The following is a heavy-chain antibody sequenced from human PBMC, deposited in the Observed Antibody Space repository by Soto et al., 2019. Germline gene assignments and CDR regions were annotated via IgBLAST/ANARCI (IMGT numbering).Heavy chain of an antibody. CDR3: ARGYRSGLDL. Sequence: QVQLVESGGGVVQPGRSLRLSCAASGFTFSSYAMHWVRQAPGKGLEWVAVISDDGSNKYYADSVKGRFTISRDNSKNALYLQMNSLRAEDTAVYYCARGYRSGLDLWGRGTLVTVSS. J-gene: IGHJ2*01. CDR2: ISDDGSNK. V-gene: IGHV3-30-3*01. D-gene: IGHD6-19*01. CDR1: GFTFSSYA.